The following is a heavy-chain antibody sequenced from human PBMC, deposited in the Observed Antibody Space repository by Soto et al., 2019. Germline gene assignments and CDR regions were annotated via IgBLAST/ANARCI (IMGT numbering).Heavy chain of an antibody. CDR3: ARFYDRDYGMDV. D-gene: IGHD3-22*01. CDR1: GYSFAGYW. Sequence: PGESLKISCKGSGYSFAGYWITWVRQKPGKGLEWLGRIDPSDSQTYYSPPFRGQVTISADKSISTAYLQWSSLKASDTAMYYCARFYDRDYGMDVWGQGNTVSVS. CDR2: IDPSDSQT. V-gene: IGHV5-10-1*04. J-gene: IGHJ6*02.